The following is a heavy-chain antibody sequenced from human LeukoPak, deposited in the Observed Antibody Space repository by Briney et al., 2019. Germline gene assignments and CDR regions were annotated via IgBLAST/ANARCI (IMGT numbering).Heavy chain of an antibody. CDR2: ISYDGSNK. D-gene: IGHD2-2*01. V-gene: IGHV3-30*18. CDR1: GLIFSSYG. J-gene: IGHJ4*02. Sequence: GGSLRLSCAASGLIFSSYGMHWVRQAPGKGLECVAVISYDGSNKYYADSVKGRFTISRDNSKNTLYLQMNSLRAEDTAVYYCAKDFGCSSASCYPYFDYWGQGTLVTVCS. CDR3: AKDFGCSSASCYPYFDY.